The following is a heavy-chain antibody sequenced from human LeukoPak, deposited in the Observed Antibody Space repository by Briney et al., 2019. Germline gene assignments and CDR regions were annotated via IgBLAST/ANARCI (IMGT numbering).Heavy chain of an antibody. V-gene: IGHV3-21*04. D-gene: IGHD2-2*01. J-gene: IGHJ4*02. Sequence: GGSLRLSCAASGFTFSSYSMNWVRQAPGKGLEWVSSISSSSSYIYYADSVKGRFTISRDNAKNSLYLQMNSLRADDTAVYYCARAQLGRPVDYWGQGTLVTVSS. CDR1: GFTFSSYS. CDR3: ARAQLGRPVDY. CDR2: ISSSSSYI.